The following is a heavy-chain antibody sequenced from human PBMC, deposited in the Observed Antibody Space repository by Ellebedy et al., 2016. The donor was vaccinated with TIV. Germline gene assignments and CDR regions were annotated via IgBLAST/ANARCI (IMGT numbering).Heavy chain of an antibody. D-gene: IGHD6-6*01. CDR2: IYYSGST. CDR1: GGSISSSSYY. V-gene: IGHV4-39*07. CDR3: ATRSGGAYSSSTFDY. Sequence: MPSETLSLTCTVSGGSISSSSYYWGWIRQPPGKGLEWIGSIYYSGSTYYNPSLKSRVTISVDTSKNQFSLKLSSVTAADTAVYYCATRSGGAYSSSTFDYWGQGTLVTVSS. J-gene: IGHJ4*02.